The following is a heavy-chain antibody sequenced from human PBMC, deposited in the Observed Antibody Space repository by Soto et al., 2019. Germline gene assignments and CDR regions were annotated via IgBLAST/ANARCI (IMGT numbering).Heavy chain of an antibody. CDR3: ARMRGRYYDFWSGSRNYYYGMDV. CDR1: GGSFSVYY. V-gene: IGHV4-34*01. J-gene: IGHJ6*02. CDR2: INHSGST. D-gene: IGHD3-3*01. Sequence: PSETLSLTCAVYGGSFSVYYWSWIRQPPGKGLEWIGEINHSGSTNYTPSLKSRVTISVDTSKNQFSLKLSSVTAADTAVYYCARMRGRYYDFWSGSRNYYYGMDVWGQGTTVTVSS.